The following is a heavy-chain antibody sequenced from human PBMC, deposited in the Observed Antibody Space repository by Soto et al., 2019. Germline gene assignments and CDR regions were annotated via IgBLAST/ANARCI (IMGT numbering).Heavy chain of an antibody. D-gene: IGHD3-10*01. CDR3: AASPSRAGYGSGSYYYFDY. CDR1: GGSISSYY. CDR2: IYTSGST. V-gene: IGHV4-4*07. Sequence: SETLSLTCTVSGGSISSYYWSWIRQPAGKGLEWIGRIYTSGSTNYNPSLKSRVTMSVDTSKNQFSLKLSSVTAADMAVYCCAASPSRAGYGSGSYYYFDYWGQGTLVTVSS. J-gene: IGHJ4*02.